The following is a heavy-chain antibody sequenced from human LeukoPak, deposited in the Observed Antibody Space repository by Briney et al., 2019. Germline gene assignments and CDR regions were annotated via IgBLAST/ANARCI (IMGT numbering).Heavy chain of an antibody. CDR3: ARTGQDIVVVPAAIHYYYYMDV. CDR1: GFTFSSYW. Sequence: GGSLRLSCAASGFTFSSYWMSWVCQAPGKGLEWVANIKQDGSEKYYVDSVKGRFTISRDNAKNSLYLQMNSLRAEDTAVYYCARTGQDIVVVPAAIHYYYYMDVWGKGTTVTVSS. J-gene: IGHJ6*03. V-gene: IGHV3-7*01. D-gene: IGHD2-2*01. CDR2: IKQDGSEK.